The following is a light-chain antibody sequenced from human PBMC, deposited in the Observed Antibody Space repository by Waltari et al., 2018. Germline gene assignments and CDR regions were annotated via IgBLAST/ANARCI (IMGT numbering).Light chain of an antibody. CDR3: QSYDAYVV. Sequence: NFMLTQPHSVSESPGKTVSISCTRSSGSIARNYVQWYQQRPGSAPTIVIYEDDQRPSGVPDRFSGSIDSSSNSASLTISGLKTEDEADYYSQSYDAYVVFGGGTRLTVL. J-gene: IGLJ2*01. CDR1: SGSIARNY. CDR2: EDD. V-gene: IGLV6-57*03.